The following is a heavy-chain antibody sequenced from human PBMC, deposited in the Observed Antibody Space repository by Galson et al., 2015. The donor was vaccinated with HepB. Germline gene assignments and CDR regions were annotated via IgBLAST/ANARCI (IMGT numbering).Heavy chain of an antibody. D-gene: IGHD2-2*01. CDR2: INPSGGST. CDR1: GYTFTSYH. J-gene: IGHJ4*02. Sequence: SVKVSCKASGYTFTSYHMHWVRQAPGQGLEWMGIINPSGGSTSYAQKFQGRVTMTRDTSTSTVYMELSSLRSEDTAVYYCATRCCSSTSCSGFDYWGQGTLVTVSS. V-gene: IGHV1-46*01. CDR3: ATRCCSSTSCSGFDY.